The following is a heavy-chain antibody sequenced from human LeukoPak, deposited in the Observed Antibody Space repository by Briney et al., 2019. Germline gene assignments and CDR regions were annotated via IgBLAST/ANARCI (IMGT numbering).Heavy chain of an antibody. Sequence: SETLSLTCTVSGGSISSYYWSWIRQPPGKGLEWIGYIYYSGSTNYNPSLKSRVTISVDTSKNQFSLKLSSVTAADTAVYYCARGGSEEAYYYYMDVWGKGTTVTVSS. V-gene: IGHV4-59*01. J-gene: IGHJ6*03. CDR3: ARGGSEEAYYYYMDV. CDR2: IYYSGST. D-gene: IGHD3-10*01. CDR1: GGSISSYY.